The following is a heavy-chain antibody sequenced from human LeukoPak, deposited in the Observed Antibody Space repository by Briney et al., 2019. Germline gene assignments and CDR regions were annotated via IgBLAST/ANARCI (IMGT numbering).Heavy chain of an antibody. CDR3: ARDSVVATYYYYGMDV. J-gene: IGHJ6*02. Sequence: ASVKVSCKASGYTFTGYYMHWVRQAPGQGLEWMGWINPNSGGTNYAQKFQGRVTMTRDTSISTAHMELSRLRSDDTAVYYCARDSVVATYYYYGMDVWGQGTTVTVSS. CDR1: GYTFTGYY. D-gene: IGHD2-15*01. CDR2: INPNSGGT. V-gene: IGHV1-2*02.